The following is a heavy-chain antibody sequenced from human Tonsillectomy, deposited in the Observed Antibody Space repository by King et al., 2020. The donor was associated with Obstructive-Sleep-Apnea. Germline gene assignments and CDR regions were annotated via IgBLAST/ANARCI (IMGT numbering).Heavy chain of an antibody. Sequence: VQLVESGGGVVQPGRSLRLSCEVSGFTFRSYGMHWVRQAPGKGLEWVAVIWYDGSYKYYADSVKGRFTISRDNSKNTLYLEMRSLRVEDTAVYYCARDYIDVVVAGSQVGMDVWGQGTSVTVSS. J-gene: IGHJ6*02. CDR1: GFTFRSYG. V-gene: IGHV3-33*01. CDR2: IWYDGSYK. D-gene: IGHD2-15*01. CDR3: ARDYIDVVVAGSQVGMDV.